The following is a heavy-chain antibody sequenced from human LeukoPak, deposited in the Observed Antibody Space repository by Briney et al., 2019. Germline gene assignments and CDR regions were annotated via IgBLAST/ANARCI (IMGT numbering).Heavy chain of an antibody. V-gene: IGHV3-23*01. CDR2: ISGSGGST. CDR1: GFTFSSYA. J-gene: IGHJ6*03. Sequence: PGGSLRLSCAASGFTFSSYAMSWDRQAPGTGLEWVSAISGSGGSTYYADSVKGRFTISRDNSKNTLCLQMNSLRAEDTAVYYCAKGGSNYGDYYYYYYMDVWGKGTTVTVSS. CDR3: AKGGSNYGDYYYYYYMDV. D-gene: IGHD4-11*01.